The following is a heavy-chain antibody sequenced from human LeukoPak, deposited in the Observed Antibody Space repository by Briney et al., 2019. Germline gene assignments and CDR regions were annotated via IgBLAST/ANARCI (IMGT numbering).Heavy chain of an antibody. J-gene: IGHJ6*02. CDR2: IYYSGST. Sequence: SETLSLTCADHGGSFSGYYWSWIRQPPGKGLEWIGYIYYSGSTNYNPSLKSRVTISVNTSKNQFSLKLSSVTAADTAVYYCARHGCGGHCYGPLYYYYGMDVWGQGTTVTVSS. CDR3: ARHGCGGHCYGPLYYYYGMDV. D-gene: IGHD2-21*02. V-gene: IGHV4-59*08. CDR1: GGSFSGYY.